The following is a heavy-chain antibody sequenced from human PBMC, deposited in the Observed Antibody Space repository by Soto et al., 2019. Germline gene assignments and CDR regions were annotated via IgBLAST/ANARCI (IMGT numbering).Heavy chain of an antibody. CDR2: ISFDGINK. D-gene: IGHD3-10*02. Sequence: GGSLRLSCAASGFTFSTYGMHWVRQAPGKGLEWVAVISFDGINKYYADPVKGRFTISRDNSKNALYLQMNSLRAEDTAFYYCAKHMSGDPNDTFDIWSQGTMVTVSS. CDR1: GFTFSTYG. CDR3: AKHMSGDPNDTFDI. J-gene: IGHJ3*02. V-gene: IGHV3-30*18.